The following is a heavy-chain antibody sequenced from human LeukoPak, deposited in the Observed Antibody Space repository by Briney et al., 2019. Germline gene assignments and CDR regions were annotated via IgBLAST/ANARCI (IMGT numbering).Heavy chain of an antibody. CDR2: INHSGTI. CDR1: GGSFSGYY. Sequence: PSETLSLTCAVYGGSFSGYYWSWIRQTSGKGLEWIGEINHSGTINYNPSPKSRVTISVDTSKNQFSLKLSYVTAADTAVYYCARHAWSSIGYYGSGSYFGYWGQGTLVTVSS. J-gene: IGHJ4*02. V-gene: IGHV4-34*01. D-gene: IGHD3-10*01. CDR3: ARHAWSSIGYYGSGSYFGY.